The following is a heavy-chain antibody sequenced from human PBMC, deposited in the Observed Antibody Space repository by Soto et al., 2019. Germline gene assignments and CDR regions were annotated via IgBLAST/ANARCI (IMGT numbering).Heavy chain of an antibody. D-gene: IGHD7-27*01. CDR3: ARDLSWGSNWYYYMDV. CDR2: ISGSGSVI. Sequence: GGSLRLSCAASGFTFSGYAMSWVRQPPGEGLEWVSDISGSGSVIYYADSVKGRFTVSRDNARNSLYLQMNSLRAEDTAVYYCARDLSWGSNWYYYMDVWGKGTTVTVSS. CDR1: GFTFSGYA. J-gene: IGHJ6*03. V-gene: IGHV3-48*01.